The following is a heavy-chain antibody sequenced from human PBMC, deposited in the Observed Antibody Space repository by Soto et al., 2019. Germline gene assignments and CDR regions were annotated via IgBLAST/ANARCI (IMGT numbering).Heavy chain of an antibody. Sequence: EVQLLESGGGLIQPGGSLRLSCATSGFTFGDYAMSWFRQAPGKGLEWVATMSGSGYNIYYTDSVKGRFAISRDNSMDTLYLQMNSLTAEDTAVYYCAKGGATYGLLTHDYWGQGTLVTVSA. CDR1: GFTFGDYA. D-gene: IGHD3-9*01. J-gene: IGHJ4*02. V-gene: IGHV3-23*01. CDR2: MSGSGYNI. CDR3: AKGGATYGLLTHDY.